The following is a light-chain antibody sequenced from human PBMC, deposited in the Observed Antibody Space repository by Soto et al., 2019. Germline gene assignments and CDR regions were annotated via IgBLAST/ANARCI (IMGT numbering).Light chain of an antibody. CDR2: EVT. CDR3: SSYTTSAPYV. CDR1: SSDVGAYNF. J-gene: IGLJ1*01. V-gene: IGLV2-14*01. Sequence: QSALAQPASVSGSPGQSITISCTGTSSDVGAYNFVSWYQHHPGRAPKLIIYEVTIRPSGVSNRFSGSKSGNTASLTISGLQAEDEADYYCSSYTTSAPYVLGSGTKV.